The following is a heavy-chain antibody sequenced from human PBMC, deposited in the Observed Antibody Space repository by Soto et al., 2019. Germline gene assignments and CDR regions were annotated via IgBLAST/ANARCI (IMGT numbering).Heavy chain of an antibody. Sequence: LRLSCAASKFISSTYAMHLVRQAPCKGLEWVAVISSDGKKKYYADSVKGRFTISRDNSKNTLYLQMNSLRVEDTAFYYCARDLRTRKQLSLTLDDWGQGTQVTFSS. D-gene: IGHD1-1*01. CDR3: ARDLRTRKQLSLTLDD. V-gene: IGHV3-30*04. CDR2: ISSDGKKK. CDR1: KFISSTYA. J-gene: IGHJ4*02.